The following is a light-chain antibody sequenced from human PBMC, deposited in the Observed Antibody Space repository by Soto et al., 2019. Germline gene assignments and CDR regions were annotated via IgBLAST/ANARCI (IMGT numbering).Light chain of an antibody. CDR1: SSDVGGYNY. CDR2: RVT. Sequence: QSALTQPASVSGSPGQSITISCTGTSSDVGGYNYVSWYQQHPGKAPKLMIYRVTNRPSWVSNRLSGSKSGNTASLTISGLQAEDEADYYCSSYTSSTHLSVVVGGGTKLTVL. V-gene: IGLV2-14*01. CDR3: SSYTSSTHLSVV. J-gene: IGLJ2*01.